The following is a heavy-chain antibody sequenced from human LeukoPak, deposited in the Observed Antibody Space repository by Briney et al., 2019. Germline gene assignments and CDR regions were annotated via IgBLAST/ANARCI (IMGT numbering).Heavy chain of an antibody. CDR2: INPSGGST. J-gene: IGHJ4*02. V-gene: IGHV1-46*01. CDR1: GYTFTSYY. D-gene: IGHD3-10*01. Sequence: ASVKVSCKASGYTFTSYYMHWVRQAPGQGLEWMGIINPSGGSTSYAQKFQGRVTMTRDTSTSTVYMELSSLRSDDTAVYYCASTSYYYGSGSYYDYWGQGTLVTVSS. CDR3: ASTSYYYGSGSYYDY.